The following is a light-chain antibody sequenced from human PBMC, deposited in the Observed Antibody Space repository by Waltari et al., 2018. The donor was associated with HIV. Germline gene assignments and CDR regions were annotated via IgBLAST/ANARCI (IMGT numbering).Light chain of an antibody. CDR1: QLGHKF. Sequence: SYEVTQPPSVSVSPGQTATITCSGDQLGHKFVSWYQQKPGQSPILAIYHDTERPSGIPGRFSGSNSGNTATLTISGTQPLDEADYFCQTWDSDTAHVLFGGGTKLTVL. CDR2: HDT. V-gene: IGLV3-1*01. CDR3: QTWDSDTAHVL. J-gene: IGLJ2*01.